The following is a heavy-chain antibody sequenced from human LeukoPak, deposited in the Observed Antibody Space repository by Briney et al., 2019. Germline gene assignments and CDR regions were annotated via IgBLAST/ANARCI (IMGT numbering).Heavy chain of an antibody. CDR1: GGXISSYY. V-gene: IGHV4-59*01. D-gene: IGHD6-19*01. CDR2: IYYSGST. J-gene: IGHJ4*02. CDR3: ARVPPRSSGWYFFDY. Sequence: SETLSLTCTVSGGXISSYYCSWIRQPPGKGLEWIGHIYYSGSTNYNPSLKSRVTISVDTSKNQFSLKLNSVTAADTAVYYCARVPPRSSGWYFFDYWGRGTLVTVSS.